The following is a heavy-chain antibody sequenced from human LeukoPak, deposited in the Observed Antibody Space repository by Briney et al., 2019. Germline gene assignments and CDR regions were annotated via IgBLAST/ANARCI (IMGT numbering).Heavy chain of an antibody. CDR1: GFTFSTFS. Sequence: GGSLRLSCAASGFTFSTFSMHWVRQAPGRGLEWVSSINPQATSTWNADSVRGRLTVSRDNVKNSLYLQMNSLSAEDTGMYYCTRDFTGESGYAGYWGQGTLVTVSS. V-gene: IGHV3-21*06. CDR2: INPQATST. J-gene: IGHJ4*02. CDR3: TRDFTGESGYAGY. D-gene: IGHD5-12*01.